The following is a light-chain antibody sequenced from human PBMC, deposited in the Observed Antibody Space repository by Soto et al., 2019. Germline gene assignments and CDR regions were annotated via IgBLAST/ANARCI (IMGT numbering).Light chain of an antibody. CDR2: VGS. CDR1: NSDVGSYNL. Sequence: QSALAQPASVSGSPGQSITISCTGGNSDVGSYNLVSWYQQYPGKAPKLMIYVGSKRPSGVSNRFSGAKSGNTASLTISGLQAEDEAHYYCCSYAGISALVLFGGGTKLTVL. V-gene: IGLV2-23*01. CDR3: CSYAGISALVL. J-gene: IGLJ3*02.